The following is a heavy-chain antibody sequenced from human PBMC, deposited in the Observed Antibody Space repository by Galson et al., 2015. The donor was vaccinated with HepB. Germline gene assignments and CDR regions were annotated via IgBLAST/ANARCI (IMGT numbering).Heavy chain of an antibody. CDR2: IYHNGGS. CDR1: VASISSRSYY. V-gene: IGHV4-39*07. Sequence: TLSLTCSVYVASISSRSYYWGWIRQPPGKGLEWIGSIYHNGGSYYNPSLKSRVTMSVDTSKNQFSLRLNSVTAADTAVYYCARVPFNDIVAFDYWGQGTPVTVS. D-gene: IGHD5-12*01. CDR3: ARVPFNDIVAFDY. J-gene: IGHJ4*02.